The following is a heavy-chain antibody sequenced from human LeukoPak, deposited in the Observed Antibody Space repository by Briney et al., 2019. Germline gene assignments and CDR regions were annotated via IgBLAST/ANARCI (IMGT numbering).Heavy chain of an antibody. D-gene: IGHD3-10*01. J-gene: IGHJ4*02. CDR3: ARDLPRGFIDY. Sequence: SETLSLTCTVSGGSISSGDYYWSWIRQPPGKGLEWIGYIYYSGSTYYNPSLKSRVTISVDTSKNQFSLKLSSVTAADTAVYYCARDLPRGFIDYWGQGTLVTVSS. V-gene: IGHV4-30-4*08. CDR2: IYYSGST. CDR1: GGSISSGDYY.